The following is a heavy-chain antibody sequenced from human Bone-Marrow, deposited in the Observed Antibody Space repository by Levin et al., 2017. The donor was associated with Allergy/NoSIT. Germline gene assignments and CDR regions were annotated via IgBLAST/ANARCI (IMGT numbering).Heavy chain of an antibody. V-gene: IGHV3-9*01. CDR1: GFKFSEFA. CDR2: ISWGGDSL. Sequence: SLKISCAASGFKFSEFAVHWVRQAPGKGLEWVSGISWGGDSLGYADSVEGRFTISRDNAKNSLYLQMNSLRVEDTALYYCVKGISGSYSSGYFDSWGQGTQVTVSS. J-gene: IGHJ4*02. D-gene: IGHD1-26*01. CDR3: VKGISGSYSSGYFDS.